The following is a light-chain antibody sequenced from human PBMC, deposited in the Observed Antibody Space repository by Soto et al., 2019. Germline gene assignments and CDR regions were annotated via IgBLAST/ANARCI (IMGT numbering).Light chain of an antibody. CDR2: AAS. J-gene: IGKJ5*01. Sequence: IQLTQTPSSLSPSVGHRVTITCRASQSISSYLNWYQHKPGKAPKLLIYAASSLQTGVPSRFSGSRSGTDFTLTISSLQPEDFATYYCQQLHDYPITFGQGTRLEI. CDR1: QSISSY. V-gene: IGKV1-9*01. CDR3: QQLHDYPIT.